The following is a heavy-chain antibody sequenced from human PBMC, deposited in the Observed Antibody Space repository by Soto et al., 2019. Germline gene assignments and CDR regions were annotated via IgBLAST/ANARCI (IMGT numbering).Heavy chain of an antibody. Sequence: QVHLVQSGAEVKKPGSSVNVSCKASGGTFSNYAITWVRQAPGQGLEWVGRIIPIFGTTNVAQKFQGRVTITADESTTKAYMELSGLRSDDTAVYYCAKDGGADGYVGNWLDPWGQGTLVTVSS. CDR2: IIPIFGTT. CDR1: GGTFSNYA. CDR3: AKDGGADGYVGNWLDP. V-gene: IGHV1-69*15. D-gene: IGHD5-12*01. J-gene: IGHJ5*02.